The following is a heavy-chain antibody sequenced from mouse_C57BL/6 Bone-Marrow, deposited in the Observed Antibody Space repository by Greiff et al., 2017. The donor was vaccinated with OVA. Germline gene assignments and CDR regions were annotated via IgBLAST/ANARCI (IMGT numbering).Heavy chain of an antibody. D-gene: IGHD2-3*01. Sequence: QVHVKQSGAELVRPGTSVKMSCKASGYTFTNYWIGWAKQRPGHGLEWIGDIYPGGGYTNYNEKFKGKATLTADKSSSTAYMQFSSLTSEDSAIYYCALYDGYSSFAYWGQGTLVTVSA. CDR2: IYPGGGYT. J-gene: IGHJ3*01. CDR1: GYTFTNYW. V-gene: IGHV1-63*01. CDR3: ALYDGYSSFAY.